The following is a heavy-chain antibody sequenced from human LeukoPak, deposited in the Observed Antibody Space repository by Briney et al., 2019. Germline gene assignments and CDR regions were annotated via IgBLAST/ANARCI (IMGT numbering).Heavy chain of an antibody. CDR3: ARDGVAPGIYFDS. D-gene: IGHD2-2*01. CDR2: INRHGGEE. Sequence: GGSLRLSCVASGFSFSSHWMSWVRQAPGKGLEWVANINRHGGEEYYVDSAKGRFTVSRDNAKNSLYLQVNSLRVEDTAVYFCARDGVAPGIYFDSWGQGTLVTVSS. V-gene: IGHV3-7*05. J-gene: IGHJ4*02. CDR1: GFSFSSHW.